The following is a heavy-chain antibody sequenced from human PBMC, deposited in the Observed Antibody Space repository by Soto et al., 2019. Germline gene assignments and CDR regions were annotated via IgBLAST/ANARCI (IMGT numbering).Heavy chain of an antibody. CDR1: GGSISSYY. D-gene: IGHD4-17*01. V-gene: IGHV4-59*01. J-gene: IGHJ4*02. CDR2: IYYSGST. Sequence: SETLSPTCRVSGGSISSYYWSWIRQPPGKGLEWIGNIYYSGSTNYNPSLTSRVTISVDTSKNQFSLKLSSVTAADTAVYYCTRQRSYGDYFDYWGQGALVTVSS. CDR3: TRQRSYGDYFDY.